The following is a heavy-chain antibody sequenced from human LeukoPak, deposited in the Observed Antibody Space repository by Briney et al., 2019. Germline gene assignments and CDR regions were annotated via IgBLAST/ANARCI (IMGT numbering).Heavy chain of an antibody. CDR3: AEVRRGQWPYNFVY. D-gene: IGHD6-19*01. V-gene: IGHV3-23*01. CDR2: ISSAGDDT. Sequence: GGSLRLSCAAPRFTFSTYAMSWVRQAPGKGREWVSAISSAGDDTYYADSVKGRFTISRDSSKNTLYMQMNTLRAEDTAIYYCAEVRRGQWPYNFVYWGQGTLVTVSS. CDR1: RFTFSTYA. J-gene: IGHJ4*02.